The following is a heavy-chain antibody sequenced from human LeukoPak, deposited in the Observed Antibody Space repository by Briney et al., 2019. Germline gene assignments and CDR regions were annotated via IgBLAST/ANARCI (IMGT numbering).Heavy chain of an antibody. J-gene: IGHJ4*02. CDR2: ISGSGTYI. V-gene: IGHV3-21*01. D-gene: IGHD3-10*01. CDR3: ARRYGYFDY. CDR1: GFTSSTYS. Sequence: GGSLRVSCVAPGFTSSTYSMNWVGQAPGKRLEWVSSISGSGTYIYYADSVKGRFTISRDNAKNSLYLQMNSLRDEDTAVYYCARRYGYFDYWGQGTLVTVSS.